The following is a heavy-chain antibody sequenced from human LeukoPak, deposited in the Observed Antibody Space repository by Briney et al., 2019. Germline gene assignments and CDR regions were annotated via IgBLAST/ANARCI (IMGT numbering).Heavy chain of an antibody. V-gene: IGHV1-2*02. CDR1: GYTFTGYY. CDR3: ARVGYCSGGSCYFNVYNYYYMDV. CDR2: INPNSGGT. D-gene: IGHD2-15*01. J-gene: IGHJ6*03. Sequence: ASVKVSCKASGYTFTGYYMHWVRQAPGQGLEWMGWINPNSGGTNYAQKFQGRVTMTRDTSISTAYMELSRLRSDDTAVYYCARVGYCSGGSCYFNVYNYYYMDVWGKGTTVTVSS.